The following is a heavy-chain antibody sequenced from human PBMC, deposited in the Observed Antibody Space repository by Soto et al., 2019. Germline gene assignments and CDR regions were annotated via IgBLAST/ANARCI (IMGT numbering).Heavy chain of an antibody. CDR2: IDWDDDK. CDR1: GFSLSTSGMR. D-gene: IGHD1-1*01. J-gene: IGHJ5*02. CDR3: AKTGTDGSWFDP. Sequence: SGPTLVNPTQTLTLTCTFSGFSLSTSGMRVSWIRQPPGKALQWLARIDWDDDKFYTTSLRTRLTISKDTSKNQVVLTMTNMDPVDTAPYYGAKTGTDGSWFDPWGQGTLVTVSS. V-gene: IGHV2-70*04.